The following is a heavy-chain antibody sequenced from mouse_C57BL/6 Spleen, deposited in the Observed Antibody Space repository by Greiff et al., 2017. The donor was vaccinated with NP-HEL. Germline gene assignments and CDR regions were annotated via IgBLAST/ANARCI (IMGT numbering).Heavy chain of an antibody. D-gene: IGHD3-3*01. CDR2: IHPSDSDT. CDR3: AIEDSSYRYFDV. V-gene: IGHV1-74*01. Sequence: QVQLKQPGAELVKPGASVKVSCKASGYTFTSYWMHWVKQRPGQGLEWIGRIHPSDSDTNYNQKFKGKATLTVDKSSSTAYMQLSSLTSEDSAVYYCAIEDSSYRYFDVWGTGTTVTVSS. J-gene: IGHJ1*03. CDR1: GYTFTSYW.